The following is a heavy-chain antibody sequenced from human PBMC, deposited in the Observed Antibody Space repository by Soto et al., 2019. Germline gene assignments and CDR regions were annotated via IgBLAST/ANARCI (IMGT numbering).Heavy chain of an antibody. V-gene: IGHV4-59*08. CDR2: VHHSWGS. CDR3: ARQGFGPLHGLVDV. D-gene: IGHD3-10*01. Sequence: QVQLQESGPGLVKPSETLSLSCTVSGGFISSYYWSWFRQSPGKRMEWIGYVHHSWGSSYNPSLQGRVAISLDTSKSQFSLKVTSVTATDTAVYYCARQGFGPLHGLVDVWGQGTTVTVSS. J-gene: IGHJ6*02. CDR1: GGFISSYY.